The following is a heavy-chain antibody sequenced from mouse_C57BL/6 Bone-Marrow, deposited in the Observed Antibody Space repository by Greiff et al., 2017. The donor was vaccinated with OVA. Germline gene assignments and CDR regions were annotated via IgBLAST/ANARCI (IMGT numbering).Heavy chain of an antibody. CDR2: IDPENGDT. V-gene: IGHV14-4*01. Sequence: VQLQQSGAELVRPGASVKLSCTASGFNIKDDYMHWVKQRPEQGLEWIGWIDPENGDTEYASKFQGKATITAETTSNTAYLQLSSLTSEDTAVYYCTTSLGYYAMDYWGQGTSVTVSS. CDR1: GFNIKDDY. D-gene: IGHD3-1*01. J-gene: IGHJ4*01. CDR3: TTSLGYYAMDY.